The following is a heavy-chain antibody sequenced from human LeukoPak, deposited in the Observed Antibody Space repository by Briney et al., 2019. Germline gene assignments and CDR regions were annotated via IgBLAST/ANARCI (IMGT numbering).Heavy chain of an antibody. CDR1: GGSFIGYY. J-gene: IGHJ4*02. CDR3: ARGYFDYYGSGSYYNLIDY. Sequence: PSETLSLTCAVSGGSFIGYYWSWIRQPPGKGLEWIGEINHSRATNYNLSLKSRVTISVVTSKKEFSLKLKSVTAADTAIYYCARGYFDYYGSGSYYNLIDYWGQGILVTVPS. CDR2: INHSRAT. V-gene: IGHV4-34*01. D-gene: IGHD3-10*01.